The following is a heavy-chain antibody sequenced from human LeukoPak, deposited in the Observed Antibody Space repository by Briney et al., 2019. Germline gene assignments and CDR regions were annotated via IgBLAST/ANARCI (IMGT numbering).Heavy chain of an antibody. J-gene: IGHJ4*02. CDR2: IYHGGST. CDR1: GDSISSNNYY. Sequence: SETLSLTCSVSGDSISSNNYYWGWIRQPPGKGLEWIGSIYHGGSTYYNPSLRSRVIVSVDTSKNHFSLKMSSVTAADTAVYYCARDLASCAGDCYSDGFDYWGQGALVTVSS. D-gene: IGHD2-21*02. V-gene: IGHV4-39*07. CDR3: ARDLASCAGDCYSDGFDY.